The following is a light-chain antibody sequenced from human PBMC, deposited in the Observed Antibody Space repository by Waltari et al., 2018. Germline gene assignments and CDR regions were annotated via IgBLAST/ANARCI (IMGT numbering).Light chain of an antibody. J-gene: IGLJ2*01. Sequence: QSALTQPASLSGSPGQSITISCAGTKNDIGTYNFVSWFQQFPGQAPKLIVSEATKRPSCVSYRFSGSKSGNTASLTISGLQAEDEADYYCCSYAGGSRVIFGGGTKLTVL. CDR2: EAT. CDR1: KNDIGTYNF. V-gene: IGLV2-23*01. CDR3: CSYAGGSRVI.